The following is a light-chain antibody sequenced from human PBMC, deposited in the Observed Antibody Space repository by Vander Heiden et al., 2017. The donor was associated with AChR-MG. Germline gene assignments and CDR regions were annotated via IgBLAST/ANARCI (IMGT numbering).Light chain of an antibody. V-gene: IGKV4-1*01. CDR2: WAS. Sequence: DIVMTQSPDSLAVSLGERATINFKSSQSVLYSSNSNNYLAWYQQKPGQPPKLLNYWASTRESGVPDRFSGSGSGTDFTLTISSLQAEDVAVYYCQQYYSTPLTFSGGTKVEIK. CDR1: QSVLYSSNSNNY. J-gene: IGKJ4*01. CDR3: QQYYSTPLT.